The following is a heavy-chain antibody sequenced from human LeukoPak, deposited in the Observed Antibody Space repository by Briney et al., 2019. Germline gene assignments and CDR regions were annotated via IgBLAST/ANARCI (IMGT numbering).Heavy chain of an antibody. J-gene: IGHJ4*02. V-gene: IGHV3-7*01. CDR3: TRRWIADY. D-gene: IGHD2-2*03. Sequence: GGSLRLSCAASGFTFSSYYMSWVRQAPGKGLEWVANLKQDGGEKYYVDSVKGRFTISRDNAENSLYLHMNSLRAEDTAVYYCTRRWIADYWGQGTLVTVSS. CDR2: LKQDGGEK. CDR1: GFTFSSYY.